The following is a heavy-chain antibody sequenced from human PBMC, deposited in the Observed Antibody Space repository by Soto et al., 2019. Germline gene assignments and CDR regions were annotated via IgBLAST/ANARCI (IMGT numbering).Heavy chain of an antibody. D-gene: IGHD3-3*01. V-gene: IGHV4-30-4*01. CDR3: ARQTPAISISDH. CDR2: IYYSGST. J-gene: IGHJ4*02. Sequence: PSETLSLTCTVDSISTYYWSWIRQPPGKGLEWIGYIYYSGSTYYNPSLKSRVTISVDTSKNQFSLKLSSVTAADTAVYYCARQTPAISISDHWGQGTLVTVSS. CDR1: SISTYY.